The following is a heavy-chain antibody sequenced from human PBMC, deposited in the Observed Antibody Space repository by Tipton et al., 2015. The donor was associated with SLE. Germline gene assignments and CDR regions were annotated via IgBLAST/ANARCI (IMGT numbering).Heavy chain of an antibody. D-gene: IGHD6-13*01. CDR2: INHSGST. CDR3: ARTGYSSSWLYFQH. V-gene: IGHV4-4*02. CDR1: GGSISSSNW. Sequence: TLSLTCAVSGGSISSSNWWSWIRQPPGKGLEWIGEINHSGSTNYNPSLKSRVTISVDTSKNQFSLKLSSVTAADTAVYYCARTGYSSSWLYFQHWGQGTLVTVSS. J-gene: IGHJ1*01.